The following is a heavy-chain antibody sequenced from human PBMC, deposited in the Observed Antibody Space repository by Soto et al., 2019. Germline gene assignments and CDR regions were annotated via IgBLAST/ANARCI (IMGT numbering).Heavy chain of an antibody. Sequence: EVQLVESGGDLVKPGVSLTLSCAASGSTFSNAWMSWVRQAPGKGLEWVGRIKSKTDGGTTDYAAPVKGRFTIPRDDSDNLLYRYMSSLITADTAMYYCYTYAYFWGRDRYRWAYWCQGTMVTVSS. D-gene: IGHD3-16*02. J-gene: IGHJ4*02. CDR3: YTYAYFWGRDRYRWAY. CDR2: IKSKTDGGTT. CDR1: GSTFSNAW. V-gene: IGHV3-15*01.